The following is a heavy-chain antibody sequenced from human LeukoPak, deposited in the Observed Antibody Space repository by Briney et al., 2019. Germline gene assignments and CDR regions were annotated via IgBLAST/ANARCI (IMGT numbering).Heavy chain of an antibody. J-gene: IGHJ3*02. Sequence: SETLSLTCTVSGGSISSGSYYWSWIRQPPGKGLEWIGYIYYSGSTNYNPSLKSRVTISVDTSKNQFSLKLSSVTAADTAMYYCARGEMATIEDAFDIWGQGTLVTVSS. CDR2: IYYSGST. D-gene: IGHD5-24*01. CDR1: GGSISSGSYY. V-gene: IGHV4-61*01. CDR3: ARGEMATIEDAFDI.